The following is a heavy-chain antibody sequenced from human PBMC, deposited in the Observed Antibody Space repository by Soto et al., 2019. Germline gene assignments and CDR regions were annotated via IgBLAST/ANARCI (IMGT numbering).Heavy chain of an antibody. CDR1: GGSFSTYY. CDR3: FGWLGSNWLDP. J-gene: IGHJ5*02. D-gene: IGHD3-22*01. CDR2: INHSGNT. V-gene: IGHV4-34*01. Sequence: QVQPQQWGTGLLKPSETLSLTCAVYGGSFSTYYWNWIRQPPGKGLEWIGEINHSGNTQYNPSLKSRVTMSLDTSKNQFSLKLTSVTAADTAFYYCFGWLGSNWLDPWGQGTLVTVSS.